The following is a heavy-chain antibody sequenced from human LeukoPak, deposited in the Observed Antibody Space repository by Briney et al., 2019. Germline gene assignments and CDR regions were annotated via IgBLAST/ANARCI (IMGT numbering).Heavy chain of an antibody. Sequence: PGGSLRLSCAASGFTFSSYDMHWVRHATGKGLEWVSAIGTAGDTYYPGSVKGRFTISRENAKNSLYLQMNSLRAGDTAVYYCARAGRNYYGSGSLIHWYFDLWGRGTLVTVSS. CDR3: ARAGRNYYGSGSLIHWYFDL. CDR1: GFTFSSYD. J-gene: IGHJ2*01. D-gene: IGHD3-10*01. V-gene: IGHV3-13*01. CDR2: IGTAGDT.